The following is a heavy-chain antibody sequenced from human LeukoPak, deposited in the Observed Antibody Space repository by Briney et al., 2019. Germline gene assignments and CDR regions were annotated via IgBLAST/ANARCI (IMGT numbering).Heavy chain of an antibody. CDR1: GFTFSSYG. CDR2: ISYDGSNK. V-gene: IGHV3-30*18. CDR3: VKTRVPAAMWGYFDY. D-gene: IGHD2-2*01. Sequence: PGGSLRLSCAASGFTFSSYGMHWVRQAPGKGLEWVAVISYDGSNKYYADPVKGRFTISRDNSKNTLYLQMSSLRAEDTAVYYCVKTRVPAAMWGYFDYWGQRTLVTVSS. J-gene: IGHJ4*02.